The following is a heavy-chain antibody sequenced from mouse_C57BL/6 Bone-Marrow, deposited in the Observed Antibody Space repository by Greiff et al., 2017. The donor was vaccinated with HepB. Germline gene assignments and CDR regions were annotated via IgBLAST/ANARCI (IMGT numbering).Heavy chain of an antibody. V-gene: IGHV1-15*01. CDR2: IDPETGGT. Sequence: VQLQQSGAELVRPGASVTLSCKASGYTFTDYEMHWVKQTPVHGLEWIGAIDPETGGTAYNQKFKGKAILTADKSSSTAYMELRSLTSEDSAVYYCTRSVNNYYGSRYYAMDYWGQGTSVTVSS. CDR1: GYTFTDYE. D-gene: IGHD1-1*01. CDR3: TRSVNNYYGSRYYAMDY. J-gene: IGHJ4*01.